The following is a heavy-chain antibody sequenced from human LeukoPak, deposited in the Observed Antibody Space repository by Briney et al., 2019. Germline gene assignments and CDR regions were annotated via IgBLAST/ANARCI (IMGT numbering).Heavy chain of an antibody. V-gene: IGHV4-39*01. CDR2: IYYSGST. Sequence: SETLSLPCTVSGGSISSSSYYWGWIRQPPGKGLEWIGSIYYSGSTYYNPSLKSRVTISVDTSKNQFSLKLSSVTAADTAVYYCARLAYGDKPHALGPNDYWGQGTLVTVSS. CDR1: GGSISSSSYY. D-gene: IGHD4-17*01. CDR3: ARLAYGDKPHALGPNDY. J-gene: IGHJ4*02.